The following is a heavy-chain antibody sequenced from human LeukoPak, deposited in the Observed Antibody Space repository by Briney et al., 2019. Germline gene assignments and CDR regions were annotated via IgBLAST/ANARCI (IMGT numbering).Heavy chain of an antibody. J-gene: IGHJ5*02. CDR3: ARYYYGSGSYSPGRYNWFDP. CDR1: GGSFSGYY. V-gene: IGHV4-34*01. D-gene: IGHD3-10*01. CDR2: INHSGST. Sequence: PSETLSLTCAVYGGSFSGYYWSWIRQPPGKGLEWIGEINHSGSTNYNPSLKSRVTISVDTSKNQFSLKLSSVTAADTAVYYCARYYYGSGSYSPGRYNWFDPWGQGTLVTVSS.